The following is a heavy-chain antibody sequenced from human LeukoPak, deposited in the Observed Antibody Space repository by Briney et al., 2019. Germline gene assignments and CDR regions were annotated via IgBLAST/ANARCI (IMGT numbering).Heavy chain of an antibody. J-gene: IGHJ4*02. V-gene: IGHV1-69*13. D-gene: IGHD1-26*01. CDR1: GGTFSSYA. Sequence: ASVKVSCKASGGTFSSYAISWVRQAPGQGLEWMGGIIPIFGTANYAQKFQGRVTITADESTSTAYMELSSLRSEDTAVYYCARGGGATATSIDYWGQETLVTVSS. CDR3: ARGGGATATSIDY. CDR2: IIPIFGTA.